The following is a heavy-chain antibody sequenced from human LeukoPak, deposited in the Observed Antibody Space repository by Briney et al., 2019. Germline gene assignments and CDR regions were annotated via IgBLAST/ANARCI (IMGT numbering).Heavy chain of an antibody. J-gene: IGHJ4*02. CDR2: IYYSGST. CDR3: ARVTGYRIEDYFDY. CDR1: GGSISSYY. D-gene: IGHD6-13*01. V-gene: IGHV4-59*01. Sequence: SETLSLTCTVSGGSISSYYWSWIRQPPGKGLEWIGYIYYSGSTDYNPSLKSRVTISVETSKNEFSLKLRSVTAADTAVYYCARVTGYRIEDYFDYWGQGTLVTVSS.